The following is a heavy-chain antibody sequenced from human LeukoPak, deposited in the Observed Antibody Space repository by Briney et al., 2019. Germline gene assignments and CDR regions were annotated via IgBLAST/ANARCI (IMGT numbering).Heavy chain of an antibody. Sequence: GASVKVSCKASGYTFTGYYMHWVRQAPGQGLEWMGWMNPNSGNTGYAQKFQGRVTITRNTSISTAYMELSSLRSEDTAVYYCARGHREAYDFWRHWYFDLWGRGTLVTVSS. CDR1: GYTFTGYY. J-gene: IGHJ2*01. V-gene: IGHV1-8*03. CDR3: ARGHREAYDFWRHWYFDL. CDR2: MNPNSGNT. D-gene: IGHD3-3*01.